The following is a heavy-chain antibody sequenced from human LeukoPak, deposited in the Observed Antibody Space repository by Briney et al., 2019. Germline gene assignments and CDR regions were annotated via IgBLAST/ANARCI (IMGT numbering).Heavy chain of an antibody. Sequence: PGGSLRLSCAAPGFTFSSYSMNWVRQAPGKGLEWVSSISSSSSYIYYADSVKGRFTISRDNAKNSLYLQMNSLRAEDTAVYYCARGKTYYYDSSGYPLDYWGQGTLVTVSS. V-gene: IGHV3-21*01. D-gene: IGHD3-22*01. J-gene: IGHJ4*02. CDR1: GFTFSSYS. CDR3: ARGKTYYYDSSGYPLDY. CDR2: ISSSSSYI.